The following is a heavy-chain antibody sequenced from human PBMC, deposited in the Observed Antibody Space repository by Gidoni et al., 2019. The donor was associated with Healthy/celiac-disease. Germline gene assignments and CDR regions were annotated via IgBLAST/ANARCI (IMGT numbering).Heavy chain of an antibody. CDR3: ARQPMNYYGSGDY. CDR1: GYSFTSYW. V-gene: IGHV5-10-1*03. J-gene: IGHJ4*02. Sequence: EVQLVQPGAEVKKPWESPRTSCKGSGYSFTSYWISWVSQMHGKGQEWMGRIDPSDSYNTYSPSFQGHVTISADKSISTDYLQWSSLKASDTAMYYCARQPMNYYGSGDYWGQGTLVTVSS. CDR2: IDPSDSYN. D-gene: IGHD3-10*01.